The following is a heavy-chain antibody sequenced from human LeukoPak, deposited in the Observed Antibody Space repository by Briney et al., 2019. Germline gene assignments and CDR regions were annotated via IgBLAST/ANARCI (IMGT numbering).Heavy chain of an antibody. CDR3: AKDSGIAAAGFDY. CDR2: ISWNNGSI. Sequence: GRSLRLSCAASGFTFDDYAMLWVRQAPGKGLEWVSGISWNNGSIGYADSVKGRFTISRDNANNSLYLQMNSLRAEDMALYYCAKDSGIAAAGFDYWGQGTLVTVSS. CDR1: GFTFDDYA. D-gene: IGHD6-13*01. J-gene: IGHJ4*02. V-gene: IGHV3-9*03.